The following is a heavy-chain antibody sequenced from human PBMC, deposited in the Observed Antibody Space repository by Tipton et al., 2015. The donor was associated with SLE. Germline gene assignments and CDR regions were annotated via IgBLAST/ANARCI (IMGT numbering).Heavy chain of an antibody. CDR1: GYPISSGYY. CDR3: ARGGGSYYDY. J-gene: IGHJ4*02. V-gene: IGHV4-38-2*02. CDR2: IYRNGNT. D-gene: IGHD1-26*01. Sequence: TLSLTCSVSGYPISSGYYWGWIRQPPGKGLEWIASIYRNGNTYYNPSLKSRVTLSLDMSNNQFSLRVRSVTAADTAVYYCARGGGSYYDYWGQGTLVTVSS.